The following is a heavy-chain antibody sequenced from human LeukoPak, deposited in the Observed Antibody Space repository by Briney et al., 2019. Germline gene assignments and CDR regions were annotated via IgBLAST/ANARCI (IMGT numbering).Heavy chain of an antibody. Sequence: SQTLSPTCTVSGGSISSGDYYWSWIRQPPGKGLEWIGYIYYSGSTYYNPSLKSRVTISVDTSKNQFSLKLSSVTAADTAVYYCARVGFVVGAKGLNWFDPWGQGTLVTVSS. CDR2: IYYSGST. CDR3: ARVGFVVGAKGLNWFDP. J-gene: IGHJ5*02. CDR1: GGSISSGDYY. D-gene: IGHD1-26*01. V-gene: IGHV4-30-4*01.